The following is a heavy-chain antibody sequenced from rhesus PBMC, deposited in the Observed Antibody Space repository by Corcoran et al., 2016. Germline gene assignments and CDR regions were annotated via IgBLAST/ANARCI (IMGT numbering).Heavy chain of an antibody. CDR2: IHYSWST. CDR3: AREPSNTVGLDS. CDR1: GGSLSSGYYY. D-gene: IGHD4-23*01. V-gene: IGHV4-122*02. Sequence: QVQLQESGPGLVKPSETLSLTCAVSGGSLSSGYYYWSWIRQPPGKGLAWIWYIHYSWSTSDNPSLKSRVTISRDTYKNQFSLKLSSGTAADTAVYYWAREPSNTVGLDSWGQGVVVTVSS. J-gene: IGHJ6*01.